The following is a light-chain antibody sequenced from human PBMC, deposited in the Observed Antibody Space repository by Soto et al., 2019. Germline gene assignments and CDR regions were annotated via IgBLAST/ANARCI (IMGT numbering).Light chain of an antibody. CDR1: ENIYGY. J-gene: IGKJ4*01. Sequence: DIQLTQSPSILSASVGDRVTITCRASENIYGYLAWYQQKPGEAPKLLIYWASTLVSGVPSRFTGGESGTEFTLTISDLQTDDFATYFCQQYSAYPLTFGGGTKVDI. CDR3: QQYSAYPLT. CDR2: WAS. V-gene: IGKV1-5*03.